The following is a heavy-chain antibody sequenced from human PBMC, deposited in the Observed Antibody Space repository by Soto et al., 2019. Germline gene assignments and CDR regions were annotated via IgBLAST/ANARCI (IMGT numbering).Heavy chain of an antibody. V-gene: IGHV1-69*13. D-gene: IGHD5-12*01. CDR2: IIPIFGTA. CDR3: ASSGYSGYDYCLDY. CDR1: GGTFSSYA. J-gene: IGHJ4*02. Sequence: ASVKVSCKASGGTFSSYAISWVRQAPGQGLEWMGGIIPIFGTANYAQKFQGRVTITADESTSTAYMELSSLRSEDTAVYYCASSGYSGYDYCLDYWGQGTLVTVSS.